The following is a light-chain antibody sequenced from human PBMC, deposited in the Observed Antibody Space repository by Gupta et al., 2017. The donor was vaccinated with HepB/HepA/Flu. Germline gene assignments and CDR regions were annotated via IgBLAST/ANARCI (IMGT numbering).Light chain of an antibody. V-gene: IGLV2-14*01. CDR1: GSDVGDNSC. J-gene: IGLJ2*01. CDR2: DVS. CDR3: SSCTTTTTLVL. Sequence: QSALTQPASVSGAPGPSITISCSGSGSDVGDNSCVSWYQQHPGKVPKLLISDVSYRPSGISSRFSGSRSGVTASLTISGLRAEDEAVYYCSSCTTTTTLVLFGGGTKVTVL.